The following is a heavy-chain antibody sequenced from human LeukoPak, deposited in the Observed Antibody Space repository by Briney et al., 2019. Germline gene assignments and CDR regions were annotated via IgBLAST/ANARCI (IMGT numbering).Heavy chain of an antibody. CDR2: IYHSGST. V-gene: IGHV4-4*02. CDR1: GGSISSSNW. J-gene: IGHJ4*02. D-gene: IGHD6-19*01. Sequence: PSETLSLTCAVSGGSISSSNWWSWVRQPPGKGLEWIGEIYHSGSTNYNPSLKSRVTISVDTSKNQLSLKLASVTAADTAVYFCARWDDSAWAFGSWGPGTLVTVFS. CDR3: ARWDDSAWAFGS.